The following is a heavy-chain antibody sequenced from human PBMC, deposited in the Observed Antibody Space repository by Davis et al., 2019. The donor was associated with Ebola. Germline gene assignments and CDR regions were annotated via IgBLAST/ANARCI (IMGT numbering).Heavy chain of an antibody. Sequence: ASVKVSCKASGYTFTGYYMHWVRQAPGQGLEWMGWINPNSGGTNYAQKFQGRVTMTRDTSISTAYMELSRLRSDDTAVYYCARDLIRSGSSYFDYWGQGTLVTVSS. D-gene: IGHD1-26*01. CDR1: GYTFTGYY. J-gene: IGHJ4*02. CDR3: ARDLIRSGSSYFDY. CDR2: INPNSGGT. V-gene: IGHV1-2*02.